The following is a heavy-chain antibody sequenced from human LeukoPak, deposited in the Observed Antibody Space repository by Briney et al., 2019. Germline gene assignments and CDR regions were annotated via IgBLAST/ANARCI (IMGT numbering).Heavy chain of an antibody. CDR1: GFTFSSYG. CDR2: IRYDGSNK. CDR3: ARGGKIPLAGTRSPQYFQH. J-gene: IGHJ1*01. V-gene: IGHV3-30*02. Sequence: GGSLRLSCAASGFTFSSYGMHWVRQAPGKGLEWVAFIRYDGSNKYYADSVKGRFTISRDNSKNTLYLQMNSLRPEDTAVYYCARGGKIPLAGTRSPQYFQHWGQGTLVTVSS. D-gene: IGHD6-19*01.